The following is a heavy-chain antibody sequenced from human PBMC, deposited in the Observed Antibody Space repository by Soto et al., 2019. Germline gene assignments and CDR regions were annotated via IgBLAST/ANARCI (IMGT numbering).Heavy chain of an antibody. V-gene: IGHV4-59*01. Sequence: SETLSLTCTVSSGSISTYYWSWIRQPPGKGLEWIGYIYYTGSTNYNPSLKTRVAISMDTSKNQFSLNLSSVTAADTAVYYCAGAPNWDYFVFWRLGTLVTVSS. J-gene: IGHJ4*02. CDR3: AGAPNWDYFVF. D-gene: IGHD7-27*01. CDR2: IYYTGST. CDR1: SGSISTYY.